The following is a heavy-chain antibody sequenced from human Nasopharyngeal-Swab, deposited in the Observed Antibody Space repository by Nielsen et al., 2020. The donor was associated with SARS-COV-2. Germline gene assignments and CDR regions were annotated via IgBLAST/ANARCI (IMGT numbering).Heavy chain of an antibody. Sequence: GESLKISCADSGFTFSFYGMSWVRQAPGKGLEWGSHISNSGGSTYYADSVKGRFTISRDNSQNTLFLQMNSLRAEDTAVYYCAKVGGGWNYFDNWGQGTLVTVSS. D-gene: IGHD4-23*01. CDR3: AKVGGGWNYFDN. CDR2: ISNSGGST. J-gene: IGHJ4*02. CDR1: GFTFSFYG. V-gene: IGHV3-23*01.